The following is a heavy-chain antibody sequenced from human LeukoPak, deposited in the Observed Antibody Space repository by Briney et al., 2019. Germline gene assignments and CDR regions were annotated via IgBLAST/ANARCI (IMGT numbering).Heavy chain of an antibody. Sequence: GGSLRLSXAASGFTFSSYGMHWVRQAPGKGLEWVAFIRYDGSNKYYADSVKGRFTISRDNSKNTLYLQMNSLRAEDTAVYYCAGGVRFLEWLLTEPNFDYWGQGTLVTVSS. CDR2: IRYDGSNK. CDR1: GFTFSSYG. CDR3: AGGVRFLEWLLTEPNFDY. V-gene: IGHV3-30*02. J-gene: IGHJ4*02. D-gene: IGHD3-3*01.